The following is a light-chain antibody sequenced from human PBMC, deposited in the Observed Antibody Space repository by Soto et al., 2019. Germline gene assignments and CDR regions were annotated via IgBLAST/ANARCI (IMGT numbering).Light chain of an antibody. CDR3: QQYNNWLYT. CDR1: QSVSSN. CDR2: GAS. V-gene: IGKV3-15*01. Sequence: EILMTQSPATLSVSPGDRATLSCRASQSVSSNLAWYQQKPGQAPRLLIYGASTRATGIPARFSGSGSGTEFTLTISSLQSEDFAVYYCQQYNNWLYTFGQGTKLEIK. J-gene: IGKJ2*01.